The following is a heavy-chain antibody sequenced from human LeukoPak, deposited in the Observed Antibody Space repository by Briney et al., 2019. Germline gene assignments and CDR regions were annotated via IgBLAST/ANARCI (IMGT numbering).Heavy chain of an antibody. D-gene: IGHD3-10*01. J-gene: IGHJ4*02. CDR3: AIAASGLDY. Sequence: ASVKVSCKASGGTVSRYPISWVRQAPGQGLEWMGGIIPIFGTANYAQKFQGRVTITADESTSTAYMELSSLRSEDTAVYYCAIAASGLDYWGQGTLVTVSS. CDR2: IIPIFGTA. CDR1: GGTVSRYP. V-gene: IGHV1-69*13.